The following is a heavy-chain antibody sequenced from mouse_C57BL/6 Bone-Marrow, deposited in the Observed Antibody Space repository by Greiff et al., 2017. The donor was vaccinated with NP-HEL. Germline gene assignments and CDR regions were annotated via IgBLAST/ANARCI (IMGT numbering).Heavy chain of an antibody. D-gene: IGHD2-9*01. CDR3: ATYYGYDRPFDY. V-gene: IGHV1-39*01. CDR1: GYSFTDYN. CDR2: INPNYGTT. Sequence: EVKVVESGPELVKPGASVKISCKASGYSFTDYNMNWVKQSNGKSLEWIGGINPNYGTTSYNQQFKGKATLTGDQSSSTAYMQLNSLTSEDSAVYYCATYYGYDRPFDYWGQGTTLTVSS. J-gene: IGHJ2*01.